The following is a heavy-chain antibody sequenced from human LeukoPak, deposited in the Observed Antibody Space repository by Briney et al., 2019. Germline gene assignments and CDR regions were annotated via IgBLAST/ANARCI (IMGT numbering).Heavy chain of an antibody. CDR2: IIPIFGTA. V-gene: IGHV1-69*05. Sequence: SVKVSCKASGGTFSSYAISWVRQAPGQGLEWMGRIIPIFGTANYAQKFQGRVTITTDESTSTAYMELNSLRSEDTAVYYCARDYYYDSSGYYYNPFDYWGQGTLVTVSS. CDR1: GGTFSSYA. D-gene: IGHD3-22*01. J-gene: IGHJ4*02. CDR3: ARDYYYDSSGYYYNPFDY.